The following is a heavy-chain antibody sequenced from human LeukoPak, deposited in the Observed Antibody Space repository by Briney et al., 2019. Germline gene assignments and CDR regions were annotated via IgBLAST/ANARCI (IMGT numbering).Heavy chain of an antibody. J-gene: IGHJ4*02. CDR3: ARGSIAARLLDY. Sequence: PSETLSLTCTVSGGSISSGDYYWSWIRQPPGKGLEWIGYIYYSGSTYYNPFLKSRVTISVDTSKNQFSLKLSAVTAADTAVYYCARGSIAARLLDYWGQGTLVTVSS. V-gene: IGHV4-30-4*01. D-gene: IGHD6-6*01. CDR1: GGSISSGDYY. CDR2: IYYSGST.